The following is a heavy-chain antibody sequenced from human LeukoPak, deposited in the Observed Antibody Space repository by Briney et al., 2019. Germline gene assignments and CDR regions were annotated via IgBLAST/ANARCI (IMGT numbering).Heavy chain of an antibody. D-gene: IGHD4-17*01. Sequence: ASVKVSCKASGYTFTGYYMHWVRQAPGQGLEWMGWINPSSGGTNYAQKFQGRVTMTRDTSISTAYMELSRLRSDDTAVYYCARGGLTTVTPFDYWGQGTLVTVSS. CDR1: GYTFTGYY. V-gene: IGHV1-2*02. CDR2: INPSSGGT. J-gene: IGHJ4*02. CDR3: ARGGLTTVTPFDY.